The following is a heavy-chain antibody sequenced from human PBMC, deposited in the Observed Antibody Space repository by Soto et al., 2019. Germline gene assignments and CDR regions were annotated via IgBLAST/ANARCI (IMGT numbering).Heavy chain of an antibody. J-gene: IGHJ4*02. V-gene: IGHV3-43*01. CDR3: AKDSYCSSTSCYSVSQNYFDS. D-gene: IGHD2-2*01. CDR1: GFTFDDYT. CDR2: ISWDGGST. Sequence: GGSLRLSCAASGFTFDDYTMHWVRQAPGKGLEWVSLISWDGGSTYYADSVKGRFTISRDNSKNSLYLQMNSLRTEDTALYYCAKDSYCSSTSCYSVSQNYFDSWGQGTLVTVSS.